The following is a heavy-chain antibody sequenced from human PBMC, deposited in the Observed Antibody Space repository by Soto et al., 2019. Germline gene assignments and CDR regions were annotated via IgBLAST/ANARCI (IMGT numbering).Heavy chain of an antibody. CDR2: MNPNSGNT. Sequence: GASVKVSCKASGYTFTSYDINWVRQATGQGLEWMGWMNPNSGNTGYAQKFQGRVTMTRNTSISTAYMELSSLRSEDTAVYYCARRRGITIFGVVIGDHFDYWGQGTLVTDS. V-gene: IGHV1-8*01. CDR1: GYTFTSYD. D-gene: IGHD3-3*01. J-gene: IGHJ4*02. CDR3: ARRRGITIFGVVIGDHFDY.